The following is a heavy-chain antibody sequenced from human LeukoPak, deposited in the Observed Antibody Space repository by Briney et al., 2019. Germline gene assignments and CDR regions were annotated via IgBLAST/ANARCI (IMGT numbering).Heavy chain of an antibody. Sequence: SGGSLRLSCAASGFTFSSYGMHWVRQAPGKGLEWVAFIRYDGSNKYYADSVKGRFTISRDNSKNTLYLQMNSLRAEDTAVYYCAKGRLQLVDPWGQGTLVSVSS. V-gene: IGHV3-30*02. CDR3: AKGRLQLVDP. CDR2: IRYDGSNK. CDR1: GFTFSSYG. J-gene: IGHJ5*02. D-gene: IGHD6-6*01.